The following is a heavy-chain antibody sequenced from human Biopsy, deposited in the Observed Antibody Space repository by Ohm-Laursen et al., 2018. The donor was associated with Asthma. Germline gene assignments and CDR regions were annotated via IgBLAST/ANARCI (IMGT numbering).Heavy chain of an antibody. D-gene: IGHD6-19*01. CDR3: ARGQVGYSSGWCLLLNKIYYSGMDA. CDR1: GDTFSNYA. V-gene: IGHV1-69*13. J-gene: IGHJ6*02. Sequence: SVKVSCKASGDTFSNYAISWVRQAPGQGLEWLGGIIPVFGTPNYAQKFQGRVTITADESTSTAYMELSSLRSEDTAVYYCARGQVGYSSGWCLLLNKIYYSGMDAWGQGTAVTVSS. CDR2: IIPVFGTP.